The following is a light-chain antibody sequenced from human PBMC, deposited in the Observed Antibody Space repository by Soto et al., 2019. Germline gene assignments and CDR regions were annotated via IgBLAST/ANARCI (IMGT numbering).Light chain of an antibody. J-gene: IGKJ2*01. CDR2: DAS. Sequence: ETVLTQSPATLSLSPGERATLSCWASQGISSFLAWYQQKPGQAPRLLIYDASNRATGIPARFGGSGSGTDFTLTISSLEPEDFAVYYCQQRAHWPHTFGQWTKLEIK. V-gene: IGKV3-11*01. CDR3: QQRAHWPHT. CDR1: QGISSF.